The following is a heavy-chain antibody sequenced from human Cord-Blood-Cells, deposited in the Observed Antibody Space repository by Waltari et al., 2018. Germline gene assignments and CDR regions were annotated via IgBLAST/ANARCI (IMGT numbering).Heavy chain of an antibody. Sequence: QVQLVKSGAEVKKPGASVTVSCKASGYTIPGYDMPWVRQAPGQGLEGMGWINPNSGGTNYAQKFQGRVTMTRDTSISTAYMELSRLRSDDTAVYYCARGYSSSYYYYGMDVWGQGTTVTVSS. D-gene: IGHD6-6*01. CDR3: ARGYSSSYYYYGMDV. CDR1: GYTIPGYD. V-gene: IGHV1-2*02. J-gene: IGHJ6*02. CDR2: INPNSGGT.